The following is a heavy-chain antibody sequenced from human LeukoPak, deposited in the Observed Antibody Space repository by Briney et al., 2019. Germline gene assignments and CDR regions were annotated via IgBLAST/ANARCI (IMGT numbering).Heavy chain of an antibody. Sequence: NASETLSLTCTVSGGSISSTTYSWSWIRQPPGKGLEWIGYIYHSGSTYYNPSLKSRVIISLDRAKSQFSLKLSSVTAADTAVYYCARVVTDMIRGVMAYYFDYWGQGTLVTVSS. V-gene: IGHV4-30-2*01. CDR2: IYHSGST. CDR1: GGSISSTTYS. J-gene: IGHJ4*02. D-gene: IGHD3-10*01. CDR3: ARVVTDMIRGVMAYYFDY.